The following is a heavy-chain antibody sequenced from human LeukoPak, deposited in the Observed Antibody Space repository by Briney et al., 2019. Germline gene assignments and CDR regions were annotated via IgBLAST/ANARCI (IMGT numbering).Heavy chain of an antibody. V-gene: IGHV3-11*01. J-gene: IGHJ4*02. CDR1: GFTFSDYY. CDR2: ISSSGSTI. CDR3: ARVYSSGYYYCDY. D-gene: IGHD3-22*01. Sequence: GGSLRLSCAASGFTFSDYYMSWIRQAPGKGLEWVSYISSSGSTIYYADSVKGRFTISRDNAKNSLYLQMNSLRAEDTAVYYCARVYSSGYYYCDYWGQGTLVTVSS.